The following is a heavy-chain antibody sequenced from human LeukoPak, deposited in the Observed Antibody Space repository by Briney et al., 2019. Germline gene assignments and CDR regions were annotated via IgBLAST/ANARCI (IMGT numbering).Heavy chain of an antibody. V-gene: IGHV3-23*01. CDR2: VSEGGGST. J-gene: IGHJ6*02. CDR3: AKDGRRQFCSRGVCQASYSYYALDV. D-gene: IGHD2-8*01. CDR1: GGSISSSN. Sequence: PSETLSLTCAVSGGSISSSNWWSWVRQAPGKGLEWVSGVSEGGGSTFYADSVKGRFTISRDNSKNTLYLQMNSLRAEDTAVYYCAKDGRRQFCSRGVCQASYSYYALDVWGQGTTVTVSS.